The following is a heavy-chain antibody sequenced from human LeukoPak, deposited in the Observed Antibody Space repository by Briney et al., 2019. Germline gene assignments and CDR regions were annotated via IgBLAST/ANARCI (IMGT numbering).Heavy chain of an antibody. CDR3: ARGVLGYCSSTSCSYFDY. CDR2: INHSGST. J-gene: IGHJ4*02. CDR1: GGSFSGYY. V-gene: IGHV4-34*01. D-gene: IGHD2-2*01. Sequence: SETLSLTCAVYGGSFSGYYWSWIRQPPGKGLEWIGEINHSGSTNYNPSLKGRVTISVDTSKNQFSLKLSSVTAADTAVYYCARGVLGYCSSTSCSYFDYWGQGTLVTVSS.